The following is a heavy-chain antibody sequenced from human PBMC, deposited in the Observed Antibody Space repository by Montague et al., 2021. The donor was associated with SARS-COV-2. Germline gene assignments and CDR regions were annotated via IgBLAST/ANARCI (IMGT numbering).Heavy chain of an antibody. CDR1: GFTFSSHE. J-gene: IGHJ6*02. D-gene: IGHD2-21*01. Sequence: SLRLSWAASGFTFSSHELNWVRQAPGKGLEWVSYISSGGSTVYYADSVKGRFTISRDNAKNSLYLQMNSLRAEDAAIYYCARGRRGVVVVTSACKDYYYYDLDVWGQGTTVTVSS. CDR2: ISSGGSTV. CDR3: ARGRRGVVVVTSACKDYYYYDLDV. V-gene: IGHV3-48*03.